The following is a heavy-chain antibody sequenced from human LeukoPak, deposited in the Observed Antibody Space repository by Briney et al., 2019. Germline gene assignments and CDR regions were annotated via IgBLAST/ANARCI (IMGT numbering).Heavy chain of an antibody. V-gene: IGHV4-59*01. CDR3: ARDGVYSSSWYYFDY. Sequence: SETLSLTCTVSGGSISSYYWSWLRQPPGKGLEWIGYIYYSGSTNYNPSLKSRVTISVDTSKHQFSLKLSSVTAADTAVYYCARDGVYSSSWYYFDYWGQGTLVTVSS. D-gene: IGHD6-13*01. CDR2: IYYSGST. J-gene: IGHJ4*02. CDR1: GGSISSYY.